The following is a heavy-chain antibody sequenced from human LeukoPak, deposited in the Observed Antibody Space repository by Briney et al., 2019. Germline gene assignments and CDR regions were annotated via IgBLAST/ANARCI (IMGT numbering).Heavy chain of an antibody. CDR2: FYHSGST. J-gene: IGHJ1*01. D-gene: IGHD3-10*01. CDR1: GGSISSYY. Sequence: SSETLSLTCTVSGGSISSYYWSWIRQPPGKGLEWIGSFYHSGSTYYNPSLESRVTISLDTSKNQLSLKLTSVTAADTAVYYCASDVWFGELTDFRAEYFQHWGQGTLVTVSS. V-gene: IGHV4-59*04. CDR3: ASDVWFGELTDFRAEYFQH.